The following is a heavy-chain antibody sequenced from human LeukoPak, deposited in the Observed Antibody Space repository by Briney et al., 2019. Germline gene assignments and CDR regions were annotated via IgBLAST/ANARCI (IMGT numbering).Heavy chain of an antibody. CDR3: AREGYSGSYPNTWFDP. J-gene: IGHJ5*02. Sequence: GGSLRLSCAASGFIFSHYAMHWVRQAPGKGLEWVAVLSYDGSDKYYADSVKGRFTISRDNSKNTLYLQMNSLRAEDTAVYYCAREGYSGSYPNTWFDPWGQGTLVTVSS. D-gene: IGHD1-26*01. CDR1: GFIFSHYA. V-gene: IGHV3-30*04. CDR2: LSYDGSDK.